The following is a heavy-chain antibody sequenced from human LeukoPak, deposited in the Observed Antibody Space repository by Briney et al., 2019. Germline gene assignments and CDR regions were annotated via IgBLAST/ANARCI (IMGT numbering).Heavy chain of an antibody. V-gene: IGHV4-59*08. D-gene: IGHD2-15*01. CDR2: IYYSGST. CDR1: GGSISSYY. CDR3: VRRRCSGGSCLPYYFDY. Sequence: PSETLSLTCTVSGGSISSYYWSWIRQPPGKGLEWIGYIYYSGSTSYNPSLKSRVTISVDTSKNQFSLKLSSVTAADTAVYYCVRRRCSGGSCLPYYFDYWGQGTLVTASS. J-gene: IGHJ4*02.